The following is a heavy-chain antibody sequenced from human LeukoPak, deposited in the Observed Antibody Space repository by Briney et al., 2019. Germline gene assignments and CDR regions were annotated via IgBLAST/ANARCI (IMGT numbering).Heavy chain of an antibody. J-gene: IGHJ4*02. Sequence: GRSLRLSCAASGFTFSSYAMHWVRQAPGKGLEWVAVISYDGSNKYYADSVKGRFTISRDNSKNTLYLQMNSLRAEDTAVYYCAREGEDCSSTRCYSGYLDYWGQGTLVTVSS. CDR3: AREGEDCSSTRCYSGYLDY. V-gene: IGHV3-30-3*01. CDR2: ISYDGSNK. CDR1: GFTFSSYA. D-gene: IGHD2-2*02.